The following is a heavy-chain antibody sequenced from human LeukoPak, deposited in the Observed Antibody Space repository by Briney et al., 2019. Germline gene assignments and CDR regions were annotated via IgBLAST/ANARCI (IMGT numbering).Heavy chain of an antibody. J-gene: IGHJ4*02. CDR3: ASDSYATIDY. Sequence: PGRSLRLSCTASGFTFSSYWMHWVRQAPGRGLVWVSRINSDGSSTSYADSVKGRFTISRDNAKNTLYLQMNSLRAEDTAVYYCASDSYATIDYWGQGTLVTVSS. V-gene: IGHV3-74*01. D-gene: IGHD5-18*01. CDR2: INSDGSST. CDR1: GFTFSSYW.